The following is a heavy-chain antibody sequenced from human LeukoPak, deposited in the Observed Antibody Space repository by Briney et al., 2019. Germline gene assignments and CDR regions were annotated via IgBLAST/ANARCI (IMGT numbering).Heavy chain of an antibody. CDR3: ASTQLGLWGAFDI. Sequence: GGSLRLSCAPSGFTPSSYAMHWVRHAPGKRLEYVSAISSNVGSTYYANSVKGRFTISRDNSKNTLYLQMNSLRAEDTAVYYCASTQLGLWGAFDIWGQGTMVTVSS. V-gene: IGHV3-64*01. D-gene: IGHD6-6*01. CDR2: ISSNVGST. CDR1: GFTPSSYA. J-gene: IGHJ3*02.